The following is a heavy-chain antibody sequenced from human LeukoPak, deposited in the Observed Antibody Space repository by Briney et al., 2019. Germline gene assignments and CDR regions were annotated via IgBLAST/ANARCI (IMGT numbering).Heavy chain of an antibody. V-gene: IGHV4-34*01. J-gene: IGHJ4*02. D-gene: IGHD1-26*01. CDR1: GGSFSGYY. CDR3: ARVVGATLLYYFDY. Sequence: PSETLSLTCAVYGGSFSGYYWSWIRQPPGKGLEWIGEINHSGSTNYNPSLKSRVTISVDTTKNQFSLKLSSVTAADTAVYYCARVVGATLLYYFDYWGQGTLVTVSS. CDR2: INHSGST.